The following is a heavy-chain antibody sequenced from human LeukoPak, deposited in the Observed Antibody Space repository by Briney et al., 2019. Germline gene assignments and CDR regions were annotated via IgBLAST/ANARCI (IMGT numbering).Heavy chain of an antibody. Sequence: SETLSLTCAVYGESLNGHYWSWIRQSPGKGLEWIGEGSERGGTKFNPSLKGRVTISADTSKNQFSLKLSSVTAADTAVYYCAREPGYSRWFDPWGQGTLGTVSS. CDR3: AREPGYSRWFDP. J-gene: IGHJ5*02. V-gene: IGHV4-34*01. D-gene: IGHD6-13*01. CDR1: GESLNGHY. CDR2: GSERGGT.